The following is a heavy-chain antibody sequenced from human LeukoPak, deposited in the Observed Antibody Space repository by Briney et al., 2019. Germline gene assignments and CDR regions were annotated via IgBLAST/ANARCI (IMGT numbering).Heavy chain of an antibody. CDR1: GFTSGSYA. CDR3: AKDVEQLTFDY. Sequence: PGGSLRLSWPPFGFTSGSYAMPWARQLPGRGRGWVAVISYDGSNKYYSDSVKGRFTISRDNSKNTLYLQMNSLRADDTAVYYCAKDVEQLTFDYWGQGTLVTVSS. D-gene: IGHD6-19*01. J-gene: IGHJ4*02. CDR2: ISYDGSNK. V-gene: IGHV3-30-3*01.